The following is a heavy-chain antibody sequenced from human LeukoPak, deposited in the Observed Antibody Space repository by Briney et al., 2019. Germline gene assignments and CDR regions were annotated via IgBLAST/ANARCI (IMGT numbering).Heavy chain of an antibody. CDR2: ISGSGGST. CDR3: AKDERLPLAY. D-gene: IGHD4-11*01. J-gene: IGHJ4*02. Sequence: GGTLRLSCAASGFTFSSYGMSWVRQAPGKGLEWVSAISGSGGSTYYADSVKGRFTISRDNSKNTLYLQMNSLRAEDTAVYYCAKDERLPLAYWGQGTLVTVSS. V-gene: IGHV3-23*01. CDR1: GFTFSSYG.